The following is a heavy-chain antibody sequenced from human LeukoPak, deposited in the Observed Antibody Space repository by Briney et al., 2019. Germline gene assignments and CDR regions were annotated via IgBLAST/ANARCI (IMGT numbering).Heavy chain of an antibody. CDR1: GFTFSSYA. Sequence: PGGSLRLSCAASGFTFSSYAMSWVRQAPGKGLEWVSGISGSGGSTYYADSVKGRFTISRDSSKNTLYLQMNSLRAEGTALYYCAKINRDGMDVWGQGTTVTVSS. CDR2: ISGSGGST. J-gene: IGHJ6*02. CDR3: AKINRDGMDV. V-gene: IGHV3-23*01.